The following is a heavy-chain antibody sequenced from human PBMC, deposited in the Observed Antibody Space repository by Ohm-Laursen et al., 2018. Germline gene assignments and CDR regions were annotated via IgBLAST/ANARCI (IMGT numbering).Heavy chain of an antibody. J-gene: IGHJ3*01. CDR3: ASSQSSSWYHAFDV. D-gene: IGHD6-13*01. CDR2: INYRGNT. Sequence: SDTLSLTCNVSGASITDYYWSWLRQSPGRGLEWIGLINYRGNTNYNPSLKSRAHLSLDTSKSHFSLKLTTVTAADTAVYYCASSQSSSWYHAFDVWGQGTMVTVSS. CDR1: GASITDYY. V-gene: IGHV4-59*07.